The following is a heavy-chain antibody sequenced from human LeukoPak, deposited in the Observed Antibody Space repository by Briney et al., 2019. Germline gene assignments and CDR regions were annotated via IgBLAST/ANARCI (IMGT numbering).Heavy chain of an antibody. CDR1: GGSFSGYY. D-gene: IGHD1-14*01. Sequence: SETLSLTCAVYGGSFSGYYWSWIRQPPGKGLEWIGEINHSGSTNYNPSLKSRVTISVDTSKNQFSLKLSSVTAADTAVYYCATNNGPFDPWGQGTLVTVSS. CDR3: ATNNGPFDP. V-gene: IGHV4-34*01. J-gene: IGHJ5*02. CDR2: INHSGST.